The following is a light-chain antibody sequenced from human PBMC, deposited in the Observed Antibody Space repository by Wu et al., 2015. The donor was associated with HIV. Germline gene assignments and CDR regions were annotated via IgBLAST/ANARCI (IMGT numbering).Light chain of an antibody. V-gene: IGKV3-11*01. Sequence: EIVLTQSPATLSLSPGERATLSCRASQTIGFYLAWYQQIPGQTPRLLIYDASNRATGIPARFSGSGSGTAFTLTISRLEPEDFAVYYCQHIGTSSLTFGGGTKVEIK. CDR3: QHIGTSSLT. CDR1: QTIGFY. J-gene: IGKJ4*01. CDR2: DAS.